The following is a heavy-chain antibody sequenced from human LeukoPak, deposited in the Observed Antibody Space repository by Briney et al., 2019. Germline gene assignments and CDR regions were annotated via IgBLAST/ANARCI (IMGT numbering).Heavy chain of an antibody. V-gene: IGHV1-2*02. CDR3: ARNPYYETRWFDP. CDR1: GYTFTGYY. Sequence: ASVKVSCKASGYTFTGYYMHWVRQAPGQGLEWMGWINPNSGGTNYAQKFQGRVTMTRDTSISTAYMELSRLRSDDTAVYYCARNPYYETRWFDPWGQGTLVTVSS. J-gene: IGHJ5*02. D-gene: IGHD3-3*01. CDR2: INPNSGGT.